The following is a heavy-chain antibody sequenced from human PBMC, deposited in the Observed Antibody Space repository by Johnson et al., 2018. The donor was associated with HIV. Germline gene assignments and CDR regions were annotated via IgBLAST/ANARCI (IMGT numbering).Heavy chain of an antibody. CDR1: GFTFSSYA. CDR3: TISITMTGNAFDI. Sequence: VQLVESGGGVVQPGRSLRLSCAASGFTFSSYAMHWVRQAPGKGLEWVGFIRSKAYGGTTEYAASVKDRFIIARADSKSIAYLQMNSLTTEDTAVYYCTISITMTGNAFDIWGQGTMVTVSS. V-gene: IGHV3-49*04. D-gene: IGHD3-22*01. J-gene: IGHJ3*02. CDR2: IRSKAYGGTT.